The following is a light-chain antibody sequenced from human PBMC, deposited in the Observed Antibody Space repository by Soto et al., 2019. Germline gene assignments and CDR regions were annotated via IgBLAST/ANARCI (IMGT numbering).Light chain of an antibody. CDR1: SSDVGGYNY. Sequence: QSALTQPPSASGSPGQSVTISCTGTSSDVGGYNYVSWYQQHPGNAPKLMIYEVSKRPSGVPDRFSGSKSGNTASLTVSGLQPEDEADYYCLSYAGSNNDVFGTGTKVTVL. CDR3: LSYAGSNNDV. CDR2: EVS. J-gene: IGLJ1*01. V-gene: IGLV2-8*01.